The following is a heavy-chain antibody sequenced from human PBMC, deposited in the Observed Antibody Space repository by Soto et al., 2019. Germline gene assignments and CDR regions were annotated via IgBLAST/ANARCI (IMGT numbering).Heavy chain of an antibody. V-gene: IGHV3-30-3*01. D-gene: IGHD5-12*01. J-gene: IGHJ4*02. Sequence: PGGSLRLSCTGSGFTFSSYAMHWVRQAPGKGLEGVAVISYDGSNKYYADSVKGRFTISRDNSKNTLYLQMNSLRAEDTAVYYCARDGGGYKITLRYFDYWGQGTLVTVSS. CDR1: GFTFSSYA. CDR3: ARDGGGYKITLRYFDY. CDR2: ISYDGSNK.